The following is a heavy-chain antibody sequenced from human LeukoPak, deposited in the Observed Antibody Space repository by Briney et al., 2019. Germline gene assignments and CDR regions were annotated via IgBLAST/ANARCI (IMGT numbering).Heavy chain of an antibody. CDR1: GGSISSGSYY. V-gene: IGHV4-61*02. J-gene: IGHJ5*02. Sequence: SETLSLTCTVSGGSISSGSYYWSWIRQPAGKGLEWIGRIYTSGSTNYNPSLKSRVTISVDTSKNQFSLKLSSVTAADTAVYYCLGVYCSSTSCYLDPWGQGTPVTVSS. D-gene: IGHD2-2*01. CDR2: IYTSGST. CDR3: LGVYCSSTSCYLDP.